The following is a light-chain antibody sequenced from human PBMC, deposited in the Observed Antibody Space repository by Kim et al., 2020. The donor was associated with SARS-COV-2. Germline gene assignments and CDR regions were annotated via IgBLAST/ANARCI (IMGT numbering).Light chain of an antibody. V-gene: IGKV3-20*01. Sequence: EIVLTQSPGTLSLSPGERVTLSCRASQSVSSNYLAWYQQQAGQPPRLLMFGASTRATGIPDRFSGSGSGTDFTLTVSRLEPEDFAVYYCQHYGGSPYTFGQGTKLEI. J-gene: IGKJ2*01. CDR3: QHYGGSPYT. CDR1: QSVSSNY. CDR2: GAS.